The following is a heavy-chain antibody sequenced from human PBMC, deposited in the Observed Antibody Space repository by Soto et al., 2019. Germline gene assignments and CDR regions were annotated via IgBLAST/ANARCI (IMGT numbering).Heavy chain of an antibody. J-gene: IGHJ4*02. CDR2: INRNGGST. V-gene: IGHV3-64*01. D-gene: IGHD3-10*01. CDR1: GFTFSSYA. CDR3: ARGGINYSFDL. Sequence: EVQLVESGGGLVQPGGSLRLSCAASGFTFSSYAMHWVRQAPGKGLEYVSTINRNGGSTYYANSVKGRFTISRDNSKNSLSLQMGSLRAEDMAVYSWARGGINYSFDLVGGVTLVTVSS.